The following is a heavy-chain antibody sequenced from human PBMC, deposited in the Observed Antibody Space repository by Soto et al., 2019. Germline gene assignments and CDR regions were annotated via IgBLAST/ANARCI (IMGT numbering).Heavy chain of an antibody. J-gene: IGHJ4*02. D-gene: IGHD2-8*01. CDR2: IWFDGSNE. CDR3: ARYGYCADGVCNYYFDF. V-gene: IGHV3-33*01. CDR1: GFTFSDYV. Sequence: QVQLVESGGGVVQPGSSLRLSCAASGFTFSDYVIHWFRQAPGKGLKWVAVIWFDGSNEYYADSVKGRFSISRDNSKNTVYLQMNSQSVEDTALYYCARYGYCADGVCNYYFDFWGQGTLVTVSS.